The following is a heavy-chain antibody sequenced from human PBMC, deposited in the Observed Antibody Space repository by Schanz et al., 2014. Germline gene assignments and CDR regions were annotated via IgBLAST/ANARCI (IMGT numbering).Heavy chain of an antibody. CDR2: IENNANGATT. Sequence: EVQLVESGGGLVQPGGSLRFSCAASGFTFSSYAMSWVRQAPGKGLEWVGRIENNANGATTDYAAPVKGRFTVSRDDSRNTLYLQMNTLRTDDTALYYCTTFNNRDALYIWGQGTMVSVSS. CDR1: GFTFSSYA. V-gene: IGHV3-15*04. CDR3: TTFNNRDALYI. J-gene: IGHJ3*02. D-gene: IGHD1-20*01.